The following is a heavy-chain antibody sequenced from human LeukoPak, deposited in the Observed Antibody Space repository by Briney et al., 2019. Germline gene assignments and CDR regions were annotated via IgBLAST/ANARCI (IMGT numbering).Heavy chain of an antibody. V-gene: IGHV1-69*04. CDR2: IIPILGIA. Sequence: EASVKVSCRASGYTFTSYAMHWVRQAPGQGLEWMGRIIPILGIANYAQKFQGRVTITRDTSINTVYMELSSLRSEDTAVYYCAKHYETTFDYWGQGTLVTVSS. D-gene: IGHD3-3*01. CDR1: GYTFTSYA. J-gene: IGHJ4*02. CDR3: AKHYETTFDY.